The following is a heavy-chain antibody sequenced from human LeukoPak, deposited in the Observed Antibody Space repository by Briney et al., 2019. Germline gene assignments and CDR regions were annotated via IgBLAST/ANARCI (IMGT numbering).Heavy chain of an antibody. CDR3: ARDLYGGTSAPFDY. Sequence: ASVKVSCKASGYTFTGYYMHWVRQAPGQGLEWMGWINPNSGGTYYAQKFQGRVTMTSDTSISTAYMELSRLRSDNTAVYYCARDLYGGTSAPFDYWGQGTLVTVSS. CDR2: INPNSGGT. J-gene: IGHJ4*02. V-gene: IGHV1-2*02. CDR1: GYTFTGYY. D-gene: IGHD4-23*01.